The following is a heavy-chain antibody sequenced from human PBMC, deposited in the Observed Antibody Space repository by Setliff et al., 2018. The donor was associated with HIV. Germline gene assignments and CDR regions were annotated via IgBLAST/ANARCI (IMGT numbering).Heavy chain of an antibody. J-gene: IGHJ6*03. CDR1: GDSISGYY. D-gene: IGHD5-18*01. V-gene: IGHV4-59*12. CDR2: IYETGST. Sequence: SETLSLTCTVSGDSISGYYWSWIRQSPGNGLEWIGFIYETGSTYYNPSLKSRVSISIDTSKNQFSLKLSSVTAADTAVYFCARDGYTNGYGYYYFYMDVWGKGTTVTVSS. CDR3: ARDGYTNGYGYYYFYMDV.